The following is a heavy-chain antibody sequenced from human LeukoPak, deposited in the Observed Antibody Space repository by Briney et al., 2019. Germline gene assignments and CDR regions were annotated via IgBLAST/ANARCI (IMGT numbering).Heavy chain of an antibody. D-gene: IGHD4-17*01. CDR3: ARAGLYGDNAFDI. CDR1: GYTFTSYD. J-gene: IGHJ3*02. CDR2: MNPNSGNT. Sequence: ASVTVSCTASGYTFTSYDINWVRQAPGQGLEWMGWMNPNSGNTGYAQKFQGRVTMTRNTSISTAYMELSSLRSEDTAVYYCARAGLYGDNAFDIWGQGTMVTVSS. V-gene: IGHV1-8*01.